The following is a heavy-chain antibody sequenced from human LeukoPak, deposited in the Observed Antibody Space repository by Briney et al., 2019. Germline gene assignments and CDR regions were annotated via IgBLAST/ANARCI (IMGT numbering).Heavy chain of an antibody. J-gene: IGHJ5*02. CDR2: IYSGGTT. CDR1: GFTVSTNY. CDR3: ARGITGSNNWFDP. V-gene: IGHV3-66*02. Sequence: AGGSPRLFCAASGFTVSTNYMSWVRQAPGKGLEWVSVIYSGGTTYSTNTLKGRFTISRDNSKNTLYLQMNSLRADDTAVYYCARGITGSNNWFDPWGQGTLVTVSS. D-gene: IGHD1-20*01.